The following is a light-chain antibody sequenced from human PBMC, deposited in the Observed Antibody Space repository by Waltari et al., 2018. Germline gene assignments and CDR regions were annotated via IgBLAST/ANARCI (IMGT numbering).Light chain of an antibody. V-gene: IGLV2-11*01. CDR3: CSYAGSYTLM. CDR1: SSDDGDYKN. J-gene: IGLJ3*02. Sequence: QSALPQPRSVSGSPGQSVTISCTGTSSDDGDYKNVPWYQQHPGKAPKLMIYDVSKRPSGVPDRFSGSKSGNTASLTISGLQAEDEADYYCCSYAGSYTLMFDGGTKLTVL. CDR2: DVS.